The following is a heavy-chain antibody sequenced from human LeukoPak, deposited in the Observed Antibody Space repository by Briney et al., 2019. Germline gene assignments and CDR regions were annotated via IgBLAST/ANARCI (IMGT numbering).Heavy chain of an antibody. Sequence: GGSLRLSCAASGFTFSSYAMHWVRQAPGKGLVWVSRTNRDDSDTSYADSVKGRFTISRDKAKSTLYLQMNSLRVEDTAVYYCARSANYFDTSGQDYWGQGTLVTVSS. D-gene: IGHD3-22*01. CDR1: GFTFSSYA. V-gene: IGHV3-74*01. J-gene: IGHJ4*02. CDR3: ARSANYFDTSGQDY. CDR2: TNRDDSDT.